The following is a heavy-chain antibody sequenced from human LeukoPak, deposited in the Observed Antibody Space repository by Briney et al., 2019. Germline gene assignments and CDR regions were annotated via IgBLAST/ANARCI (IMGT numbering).Heavy chain of an antibody. V-gene: IGHV3-74*01. D-gene: IGHD4-17*01. J-gene: IGHJ6*03. CDR2: INSDGSST. Sequence: QPGGCLRLACAASGFTFSSYWMDSVRQAPGKGLVWVSRINSDGSSTSYADSVKGRFTISRDNAKNTLYLQMNSLRAEDTAVYYCARGDYGDYFYYMDVWGKGTTVTVSS. CDR1: GFTFSSYW. CDR3: ARGDYGDYFYYMDV.